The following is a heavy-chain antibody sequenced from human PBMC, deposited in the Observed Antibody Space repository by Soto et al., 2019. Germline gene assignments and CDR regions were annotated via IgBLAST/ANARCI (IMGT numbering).Heavy chain of an antibody. CDR2: ISAYNGNT. Sequence: ASVKVSCKSSGYISSDYGITWVRQAPGQGLEWMGWISAYNGNTNYAQKLQGRVTMTTDTSTSTAYMELRSLRSDDTAVYYCARDLIVLMVYGGGGFDYWGQGTLVTVSS. V-gene: IGHV1-18*01. CDR3: ARDLIVLMVYGGGGFDY. D-gene: IGHD2-8*01. CDR1: GYISSDYG. J-gene: IGHJ4*02.